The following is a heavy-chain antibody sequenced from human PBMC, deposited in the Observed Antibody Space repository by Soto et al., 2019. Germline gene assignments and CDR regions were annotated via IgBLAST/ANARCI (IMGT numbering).Heavy chain of an antibody. CDR2: IYPSDSDT. Sequence: PGESLKISCKASGYSFTTYWIGWVRQMSGKGLEWMGIIYPSDSDTRYSPSFQGQVTISADKSISPAYLQWSRPKAPDTAMYYWGRQVQGGSSYGMAFWGKGPTVTVS. J-gene: IGHJ6*04. V-gene: IGHV5-51*01. CDR3: GRQVQGGSSYGMAF. D-gene: IGHD1-26*01. CDR1: GYSFTTYW.